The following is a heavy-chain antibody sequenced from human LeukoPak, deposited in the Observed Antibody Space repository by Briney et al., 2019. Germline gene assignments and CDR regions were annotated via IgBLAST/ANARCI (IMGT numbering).Heavy chain of an antibody. Sequence: SETLSLTCAVYGGSFSGYYWSWIRQPPGKGLEWIGYIYYSGSTNYNPSLKSRVTMSVDTSKNQFSLKLSSVTAADTAVYYCAREGSITMVRGVIRGYYYYMDVWGKGTTVTISS. V-gene: IGHV4-59*12. CDR2: IYYSGST. J-gene: IGHJ6*03. CDR1: GGSFSGYY. CDR3: AREGSITMVRGVIRGYYYYMDV. D-gene: IGHD3-10*01.